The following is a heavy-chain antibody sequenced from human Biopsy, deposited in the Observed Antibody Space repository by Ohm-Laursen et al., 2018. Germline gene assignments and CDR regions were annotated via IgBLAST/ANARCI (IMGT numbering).Heavy chain of an antibody. V-gene: IGHV4-61*03. CDR1: GDSISSSNFY. J-gene: IGHJ2*01. CDR2: VYYTGST. CDR3: AKDRGYYSDRTVPGYFDL. D-gene: IGHD3-22*01. Sequence: TLSLACPVSGDSISSSNFYWAWIRQPPGKGLQWIGYVYYTGSTDYNPSLQSRVTISVDTSKNHFSLRLRSVTPADTAIYYCAKDRGYYSDRTVPGYFDLWGRGTLVTVSS.